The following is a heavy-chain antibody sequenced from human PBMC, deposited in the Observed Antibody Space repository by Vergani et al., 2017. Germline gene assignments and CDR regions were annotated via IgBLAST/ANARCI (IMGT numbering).Heavy chain of an antibody. J-gene: IGHJ4*02. V-gene: IGHV3-30*02. D-gene: IGHD3-10*01. CDR3: ARDYLDFSGSGSPYYFDH. CDR1: GFAFRTYG. CDR2: IRSDESRR. Sequence: QVQLVESGGGVVQPGRSLRLSCVASGFAFRTYGMHWVRQAPGKGLEWVASIRSDESRRYYGDSMEGPFTISRDNSKNTLYLQMKSLRPEDTAVYYCARDYLDFSGSGSPYYFDHWGQGTQVTVSS.